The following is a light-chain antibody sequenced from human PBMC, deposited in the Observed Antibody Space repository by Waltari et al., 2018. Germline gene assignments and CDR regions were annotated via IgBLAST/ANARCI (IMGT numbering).Light chain of an antibody. CDR3: QQYNSDDWT. CDR2: EVS. Sequence: DIQMTQSPSTLSAFVGERVTITCRASQSRNRWVAWYQQRPGKAPKVLIHEVSSLVSGVPSRFSGRGSGTEFTLTISSLQPDDFVTYYCQQYNSDDWTFGQGTKVEI. V-gene: IGKV1-5*01. J-gene: IGKJ1*01. CDR1: QSRNRW.